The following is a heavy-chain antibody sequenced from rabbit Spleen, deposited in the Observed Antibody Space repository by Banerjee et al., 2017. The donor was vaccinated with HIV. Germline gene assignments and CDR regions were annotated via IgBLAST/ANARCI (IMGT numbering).Heavy chain of an antibody. CDR2: AYAGSSGST. CDR1: GFSFNSGYD. D-gene: IGHD1-1*01. Sequence: QEQLVESGGGLVQPEGSLTLTCTASGFSFNSGYDMCWVRQAPGKGLEWVACAYAGSSGSTYSATWAKGRFTISKTSSTTVTLQMTSLTVADTATYFCARDLTSVIGWNFNLWGPGTLVTVS. CDR3: ARDLTSVIGWNFNL. V-gene: IGHV1S45*01. J-gene: IGHJ4*01.